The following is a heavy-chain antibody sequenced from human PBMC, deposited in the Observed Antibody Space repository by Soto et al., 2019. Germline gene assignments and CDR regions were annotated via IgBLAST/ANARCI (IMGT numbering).Heavy chain of an antibody. J-gene: IGHJ4*02. CDR1: GDSMNNYY. Sequence: SETLSLTCTVSGDSMNNYYWSWIRQPPGKGLEWIGYIYSRGSTSYNSSLKSRVTISIDTSENLSSLNLSSVTAADTAVYYCARSGSGYYRFDYWGQGTLVTVSS. V-gene: IGHV4-59*01. CDR3: ARSGSGYYRFDY. D-gene: IGHD5-12*01. CDR2: IYSRGST.